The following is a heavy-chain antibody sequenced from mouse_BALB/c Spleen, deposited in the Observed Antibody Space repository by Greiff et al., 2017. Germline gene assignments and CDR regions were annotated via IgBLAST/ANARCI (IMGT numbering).Heavy chain of an antibody. CDR1: GFTFSSYA. V-gene: IGHV5-6-5*01. CDR2: ISSGGST. Sequence: DVMLVESGGGLVKPGGSLKLSCAASGFTFSSYAMSWVRQTPEKRLEWVASISSGGSTYYPDSVKGRFTISRDNARNILYLQMSSLRSEDTAMYYCARGQGDDALYAMDYWGQGTSVTVSS. J-gene: IGHJ4*01. CDR3: ARGQGDDALYAMDY. D-gene: IGHD2-12*01.